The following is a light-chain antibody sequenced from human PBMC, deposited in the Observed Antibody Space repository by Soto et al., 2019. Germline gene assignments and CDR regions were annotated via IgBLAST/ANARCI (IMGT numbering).Light chain of an antibody. CDR2: KAS. CDR3: QQYNGFFRT. CDR1: ASVGGW. V-gene: IGKV1-5*03. Sequence: DFQMTQSPSTLSASVGDRVSISCRASASVGGWLAWSQYKPGKSPNLIIYKASTLKSGVPSRFSCSGSGTDCTVTISILQPDDFATYYCQQYNGFFRTCDQWTKMEI. J-gene: IGKJ1*01.